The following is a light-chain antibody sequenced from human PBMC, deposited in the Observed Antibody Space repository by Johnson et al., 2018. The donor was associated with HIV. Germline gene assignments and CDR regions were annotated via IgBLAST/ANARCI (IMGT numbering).Light chain of an antibody. CDR2: KDN. CDR3: GIWDSSLCAYF. V-gene: IGLV1-51*02. Sequence: QSVLTQSPSVSAAPGQKVTISCSGRSSTIGNNYVSWYQLLPGTAPKLLIYKDNKRPSGIHDRFSGSKSGTSASLGITGLRPGDAADYYCGIWDSSLCAYFFGTGTKVTVL. CDR1: SSTIGNNY. J-gene: IGLJ1*01.